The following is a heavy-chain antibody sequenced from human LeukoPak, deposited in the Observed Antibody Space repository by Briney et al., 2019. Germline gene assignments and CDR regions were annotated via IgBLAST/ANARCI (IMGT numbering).Heavy chain of an antibody. CDR1: GYTFTSYG. CDR3: TRDLPYSSSWESIDY. J-gene: IGHJ4*02. D-gene: IGHD6-13*01. Sequence: ASVKVPCKASGYTFTSYGISWVRQAPGQGLEWMGWISAYNGNTKYAQNLQGRVTMTTDTSTSTAYMELRSLRSDDTAVYYCTRDLPYSSSWESIDYWGQGTLVTVSS. V-gene: IGHV1-18*01. CDR2: ISAYNGNT.